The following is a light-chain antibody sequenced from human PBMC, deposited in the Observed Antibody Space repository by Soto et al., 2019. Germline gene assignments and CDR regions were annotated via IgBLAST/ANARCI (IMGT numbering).Light chain of an antibody. Sequence: QSVLTQPPSVSEAPRQRVTISCSGSSSNIGNNAVNWYQQLPGKAPKLLIYYDDLLPSGVSDRFPGSKSGTSASLAISGLQSEDEADYYCAAWDDSLNGVVFGGGTKVTVL. CDR2: YDD. CDR3: AAWDDSLNGVV. CDR1: SSNIGNNA. J-gene: IGLJ2*01. V-gene: IGLV1-36*01.